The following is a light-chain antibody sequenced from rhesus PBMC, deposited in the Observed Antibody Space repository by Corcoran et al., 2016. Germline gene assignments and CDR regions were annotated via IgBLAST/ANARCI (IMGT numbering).Light chain of an antibody. Sequence: DIQMTQSPSSLSASVGDTVTITCRASQVISNYLAWYQQKPGKAPKPLIYYASILESGVPSRFSGSGSGTDFTLTIRSLQPEGFATYYCKQHNSYPPTFGQGTKVEIK. V-gene: IGKV1S14*01. CDR3: KQHNSYPPT. J-gene: IGKJ1*01. CDR1: QVISNY. CDR2: YAS.